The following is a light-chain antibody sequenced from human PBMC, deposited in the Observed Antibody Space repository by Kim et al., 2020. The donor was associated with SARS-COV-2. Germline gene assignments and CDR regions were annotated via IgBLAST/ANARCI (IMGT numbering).Light chain of an antibody. CDR2: DAS. Sequence: LSPGERATLSFRASQRVSSNLAWYQQTPGQAPRLLIYDASNRATDIPARFSGSGSGTDFTLTISSLEPEDFAVYYCQQRGNWPLTFGGGTKVDIK. CDR1: QRVSSN. CDR3: QQRGNWPLT. V-gene: IGKV3-11*01. J-gene: IGKJ4*01.